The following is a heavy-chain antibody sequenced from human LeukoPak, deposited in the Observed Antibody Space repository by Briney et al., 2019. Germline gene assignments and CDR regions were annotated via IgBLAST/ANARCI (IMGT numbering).Heavy chain of an antibody. V-gene: IGHV3-9*03. J-gene: IGHJ4*02. CDR2: ISWNSGSI. Sequence: GRSLRLSCAASGFTFDDYAMHWVRQAPGKGLEWVSGISWNSGSIGYADSVKGRSTISRDNAKNSLYLQMNSLRAEDMALYYCAKYFSRVGAGLDYWGQGTLVTVSS. CDR1: GFTFDDYA. D-gene: IGHD6-13*01. CDR3: AKYFSRVGAGLDY.